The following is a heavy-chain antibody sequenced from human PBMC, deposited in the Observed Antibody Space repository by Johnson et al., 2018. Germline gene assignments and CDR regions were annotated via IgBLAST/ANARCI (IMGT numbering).Heavy chain of an antibody. J-gene: IGHJ5*02. CDR1: GFTFSSYG. CDR3: AKDNSGSYYRGGWFDP. D-gene: IGHD1-26*01. Sequence: VQLVESGGGVVQPGRSLRLSCAASGFTFSSYGMHWVRQAPGKGLEWVAVIWYDGSNKYYADSVKGRFTISRDNSKNTLYLHMNSLRAEDTALYYCAKDNSGSYYRGGWFDPWGQGTLVTVSS. V-gene: IGHV3-33*06. CDR2: IWYDGSNK.